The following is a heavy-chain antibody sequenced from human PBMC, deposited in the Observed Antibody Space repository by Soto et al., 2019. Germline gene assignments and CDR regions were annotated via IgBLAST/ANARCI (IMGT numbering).Heavy chain of an antibody. CDR2: TAYTGYP. D-gene: IGHD2-15*01. Sequence: PSETLSLTCVLSGGSLTSYHWRWIEQFPWQGLEWIAYTAYTGYPNYNPSLKSRVPISMDTSKNQLSLKLTSMTAADTAVYYCPRVRHAGFTQYSDPSGQGTQVTIAS. V-gene: IGHV4-59*08. CDR1: GGSLTSYH. CDR3: PRVRHAGFTQYSDP. J-gene: IGHJ5*02.